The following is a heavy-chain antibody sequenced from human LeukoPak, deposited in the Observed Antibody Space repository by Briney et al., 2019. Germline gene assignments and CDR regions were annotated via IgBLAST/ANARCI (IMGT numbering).Heavy chain of an antibody. D-gene: IGHD6-19*01. CDR1: GFTFGDYA. J-gene: IGHJ6*02. CDR2: IRSKVYGGTT. Sequence: GGSLRLSCTASGFTFGDYAMSWFRQAPGKGLEWVGFIRSKVYGGTTEYAASVKGRFTISRDDSKSIAYLQMNSLKTEDTAVYYCTRDRYSSGWYSVYYYYYGMDVWGQGTTVTVSS. CDR3: TRDRYSSGWYSVYYYYYGMDV. V-gene: IGHV3-49*03.